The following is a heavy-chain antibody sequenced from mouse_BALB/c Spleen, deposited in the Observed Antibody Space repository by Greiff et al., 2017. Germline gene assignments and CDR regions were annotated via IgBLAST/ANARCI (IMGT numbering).Heavy chain of an antibody. CDR3: TRRGYYDSWFAY. D-gene: IGHD2-4*01. Sequence: QVQLQQSGAELVKPGASVKLSCKASGYTFTSYYMYWVKQRPGQGLEWIGEINPSNGGTNFNEKFKSKATLTVDKSSSTAYMQLSSLTSEDSAVYYCTRRGYYDSWFAYWGQGTLVTVSA. CDR1: GYTFTSYY. J-gene: IGHJ3*01. V-gene: IGHV1S81*02. CDR2: INPSNGGT.